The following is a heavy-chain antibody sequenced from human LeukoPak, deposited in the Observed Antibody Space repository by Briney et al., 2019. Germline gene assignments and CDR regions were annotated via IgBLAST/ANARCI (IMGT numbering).Heavy chain of an antibody. CDR3: ARHPDGSLSLDY. CDR2: ISSSGCHT. D-gene: IGHD1-26*01. Sequence: GGSLRLSCVASGFSFSDYYMSWIRQAPGKGLEWVSYISSSGCHTNYADSVTGRFTISRNNAKKSLHLQMNSLRAEDTAVYYCARHPDGSLSLDYWGQGTLVTVSS. CDR1: GFSFSDYY. J-gene: IGHJ4*02. V-gene: IGHV3-11*03.